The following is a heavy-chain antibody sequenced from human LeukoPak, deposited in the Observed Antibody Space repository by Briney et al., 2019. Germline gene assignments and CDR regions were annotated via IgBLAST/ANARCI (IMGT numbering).Heavy chain of an antibody. J-gene: IGHJ6*02. CDR2: LSGDGQNT. D-gene: IGHD3-3*01. Sequence: GGSLRLSCAASGFPLNNFPMMWVRQSPGQGLEWVSTLSGDGQNTHYADTVKGRFIISKDTSRNTLYLQMTSLRVDDTAVYYCASVWSSYYKYYYGMDVWGQGTTVTVSS. CDR1: GFPLNNFP. V-gene: IGHV3-23*01. CDR3: ASVWSSYYKYYYGMDV.